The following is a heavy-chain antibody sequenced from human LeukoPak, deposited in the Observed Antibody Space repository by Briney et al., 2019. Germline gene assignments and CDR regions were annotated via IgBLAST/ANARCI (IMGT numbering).Heavy chain of an antibody. V-gene: IGHV3-30*04. J-gene: IGHJ4*02. D-gene: IGHD1-1*01. Sequence: GGSLRLSCMVSGFSFSTYAMNWVCQAPGKGLEWVAVISSDGNTKYYADSVKGRFTISRDSSTNTLFLQMDSLRNEDTALYYCARGYDGDYWGQGTLVTVSS. CDR1: GFSFSTYA. CDR3: ARGYDGDY. CDR2: ISSDGNTK.